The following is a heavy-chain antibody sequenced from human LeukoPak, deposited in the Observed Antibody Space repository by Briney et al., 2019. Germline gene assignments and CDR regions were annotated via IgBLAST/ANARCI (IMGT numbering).Heavy chain of an antibody. Sequence: PGGSLRLSCAASGFTFSSYSMNWVRQAPGKGLEWFSSISRSSNYIFYADSVKGRFTISRDNAKNSLYLQMNSLRADDTAVYYCAREWKYCSSTSCYAGFDYWGQGTLVTVSS. CDR2: ISRSSNYI. V-gene: IGHV3-21*01. CDR1: GFTFSSYS. CDR3: AREWKYCSSTSCYAGFDY. D-gene: IGHD2-2*01. J-gene: IGHJ4*02.